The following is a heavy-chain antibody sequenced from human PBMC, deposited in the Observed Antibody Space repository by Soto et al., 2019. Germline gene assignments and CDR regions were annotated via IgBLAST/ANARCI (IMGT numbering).Heavy chain of an antibody. V-gene: IGHV4-59*01. J-gene: IGHJ2*01. CDR3: ATYNSRALGY. CDR1: GTSIRSYY. CDR2: IHYSGTS. Sequence: SGTLSLTCTVSGTSIRSYYWSWIRQPTGKGLEWTANIHYSGTSNYNPSLASRVTLSVDTSKNQISLKMTSVTAADRAMYFCATYNSRALGYWRRGTRV. D-gene: IGHD5-12*01.